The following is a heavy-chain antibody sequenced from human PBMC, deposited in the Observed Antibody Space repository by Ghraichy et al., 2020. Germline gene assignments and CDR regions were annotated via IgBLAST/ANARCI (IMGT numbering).Heavy chain of an antibody. CDR3: ARVYSGYPGDYYYGMDV. V-gene: IGHV3-33*01. J-gene: IGHJ6*02. CDR2: IWCDGSNK. CDR1: GFTFSSYG. Sequence: GGSLRLSCAASGFTFSSYGMHWVRQAPGKGLEWVAVIWCDGSNKYYADSVKGRFTISRDNSKNTLYLQMNSLRAEDTAVYYCARVYSGYPGDYYYGMDVWGQGTTVTVSS. D-gene: IGHD5-12*01.